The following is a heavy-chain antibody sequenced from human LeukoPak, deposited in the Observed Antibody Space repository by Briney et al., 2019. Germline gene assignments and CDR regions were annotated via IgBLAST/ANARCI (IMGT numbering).Heavy chain of an antibody. V-gene: IGHV1-8*03. J-gene: IGHJ4*02. CDR1: GYSFTNYD. CDR3: ANYQRGPSYYFDS. Sequence: GASVKVSCKASGYSFTNYDINWVRQATGQGLEWMGWMNPKSGDTGYSQKFQGRVFITRDTSINTAYMELSSLGSDDTAVYYCANYQRGPSYYFDSWGQGTRVTVSS. D-gene: IGHD3-10*01. CDR2: MNPKSGDT.